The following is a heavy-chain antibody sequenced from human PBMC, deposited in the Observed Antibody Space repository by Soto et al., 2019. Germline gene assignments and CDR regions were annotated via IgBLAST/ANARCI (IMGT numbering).Heavy chain of an antibody. CDR3: ARDWGCSGGTCFDTFDI. V-gene: IGHV1-3*01. J-gene: IGHJ3*02. Sequence: ASVKVSCKASGYTFTSYAMHWVRQAPGQRLEWMGWINAGNGNTKYAQKLQGRVTMTTDTSTSTAYMELRSLRSDDTAVYYCARDWGCSGGTCFDTFDIWGQGTMVTVSS. CDR2: INAGNGNT. CDR1: GYTFTSYA. D-gene: IGHD2-15*01.